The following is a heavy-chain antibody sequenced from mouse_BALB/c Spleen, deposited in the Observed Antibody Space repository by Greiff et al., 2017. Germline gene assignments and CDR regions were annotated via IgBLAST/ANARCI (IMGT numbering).Heavy chain of an antibody. J-gene: IGHJ4*01. CDR1: GFTFSDYY. V-gene: IGHV5-4*02. CDR2: ISDGGSYT. D-gene: IGHD3-3*01. Sequence: VQLVESGGGLVKPGGSLKLSCAASGFTFSDYYMYWVRQTPEKRLEWVATISDGGSYTYYPDSVKGRFTISRDNAKNNLYLQMSSLKSEDTAMYYCARVGTYYYAMDYWGQGTSVTVSS. CDR3: ARVGTYYYAMDY.